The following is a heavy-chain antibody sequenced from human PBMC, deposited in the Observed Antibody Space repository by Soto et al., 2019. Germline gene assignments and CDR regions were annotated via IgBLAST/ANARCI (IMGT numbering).Heavy chain of an antibody. CDR3: ARDGLTFGGD. J-gene: IGHJ4*02. Sequence: EVHLVEAGGGLVKPGVSLPLSCAASGFTFGSFTLNWVRQAPGKGLEWVSSISSSSAYIYYAESVKGRFTISRDNARSTLYLQMNSLRLDDTAVYFCARDGLTFGGDWGQGTLVAVAS. D-gene: IGHD3-16*01. V-gene: IGHV3-21*06. CDR2: ISSSSAYI. CDR1: GFTFGSFT.